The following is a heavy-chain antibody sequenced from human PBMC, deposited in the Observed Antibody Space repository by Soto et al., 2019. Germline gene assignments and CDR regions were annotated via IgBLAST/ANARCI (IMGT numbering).Heavy chain of an antibody. CDR3: ARVTSEDRSPISGVVIGTMDV. V-gene: IGHV4-31*03. CDR1: GGSIRTTRYY. D-gene: IGHD3-3*01. CDR2: IYHSGST. Sequence: QVQLQESGPGLVKFSQTLSLTCTVSGGSIRTTRYYWSWIRQHPGKGLECIAYIYHSGSTYYKPSVMNRFYMSVDTSSNHFHLSLSSVTAADTAVYYWARVTSEDRSPISGVVIGTMDVWGQGTTVTVSS. J-gene: IGHJ6*02.